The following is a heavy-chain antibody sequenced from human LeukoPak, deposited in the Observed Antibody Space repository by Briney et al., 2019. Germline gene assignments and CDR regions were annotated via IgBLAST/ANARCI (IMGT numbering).Heavy chain of an antibody. D-gene: IGHD3-10*01. Sequence: GESLKISCKGSGYSFTSYWIGWVRQMPGKGLEWMGIIYPGDSDTRYSPSFQGQVTISADKSISTAYLQWSSLKASDTAMYYCATSRITMVRGVTKKYYFDYWGQGTLVTVSS. V-gene: IGHV5-51*01. CDR2: IYPGDSDT. CDR3: ATSRITMVRGVTKKYYFDY. J-gene: IGHJ4*02. CDR1: GYSFTSYW.